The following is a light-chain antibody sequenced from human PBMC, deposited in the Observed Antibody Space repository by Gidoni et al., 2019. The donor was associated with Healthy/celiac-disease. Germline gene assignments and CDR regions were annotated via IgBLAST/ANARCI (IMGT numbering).Light chain of an antibody. CDR1: SSDVGSYNL. CDR2: EDT. V-gene: IGLV2-23*01. J-gene: IGLJ3*02. Sequence: QSALTQPAPVSGSPGQSITISCTGTSSDVGSYNLVSWYQQHPGKAPKLMIYEDTKRPSGVSNRFSGSKSGNTASLTISGLQAEDEADYYCCSYAGSSTPWVFGGGTKLTVL. CDR3: CSYAGSSTPWV.